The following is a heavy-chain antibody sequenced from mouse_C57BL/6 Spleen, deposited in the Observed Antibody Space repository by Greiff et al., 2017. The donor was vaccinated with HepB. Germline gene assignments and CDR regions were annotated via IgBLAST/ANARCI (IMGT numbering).Heavy chain of an antibody. CDR3: AGGSSYFYYAMDY. Sequence: QVQLQQPGTELVKPGASVKLSCKASGYTFTSYWMHWVKQRPGQGLEWIGNINPSNGGTNYNEKFKSKATLAVDKSSSTAYMQLSSLTSEDSAVYYCAGGSSYFYYAMDYWCQGTSVTVSS. CDR2: INPSNGGT. J-gene: IGHJ4*01. D-gene: IGHD1-1*01. CDR1: GYTFTSYW. V-gene: IGHV1-53*01.